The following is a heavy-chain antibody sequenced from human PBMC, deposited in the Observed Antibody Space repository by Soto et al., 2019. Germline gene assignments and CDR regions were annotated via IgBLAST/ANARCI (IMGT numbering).Heavy chain of an antibody. CDR1: GFSLSTSGVG. CDR2: IYWDVDK. D-gene: IGHD7-27*01. Sequence: QITLKESGPTLVKPTQTLTLTCTFSGFSLSTSGVGVAWIRQPPGKALEWLALIYWDVDKRYSPSLKSRLTITKDTSKNQVVLTMTNMDPVDTATDFCAHRDWGFDYWGQGTLVTVSS. J-gene: IGHJ4*02. CDR3: AHRDWGFDY. V-gene: IGHV2-5*02.